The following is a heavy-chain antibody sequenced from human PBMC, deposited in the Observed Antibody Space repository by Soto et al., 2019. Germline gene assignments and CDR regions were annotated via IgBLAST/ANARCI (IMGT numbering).Heavy chain of an antibody. Sequence: QVQLVESGGGVVQPGRSLRLSCAASGFTFSSYAMHWVRQAPGKGLEWVAVISYDGSNKYYADSVKGRFTISRENSKNTLYLQMNSLRAEDTAVYYCASTVTTHNWFDPWGQGTLVTVSS. J-gene: IGHJ5*02. D-gene: IGHD4-4*01. CDR1: GFTFSSYA. CDR2: ISYDGSNK. CDR3: ASTVTTHNWFDP. V-gene: IGHV3-30-3*01.